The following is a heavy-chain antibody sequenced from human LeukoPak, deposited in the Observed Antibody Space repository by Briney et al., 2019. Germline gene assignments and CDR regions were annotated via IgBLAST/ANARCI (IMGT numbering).Heavy chain of an antibody. CDR1: GYTFTSYG. D-gene: IGHD3-3*01. CDR2: ISAYNGNT. CDR3: AREGWSGYYSYGAFDI. Sequence: ASVKVSCKASGYTFTSYGISWVRQAPGQGLEWMGWISAYNGNTNYAQKLQGRVTMTTDTSTSTAYMELRSLRSDDTAVYYCAREGWSGYYSYGAFDIWGQGTMVTVPS. V-gene: IGHV1-18*01. J-gene: IGHJ3*02.